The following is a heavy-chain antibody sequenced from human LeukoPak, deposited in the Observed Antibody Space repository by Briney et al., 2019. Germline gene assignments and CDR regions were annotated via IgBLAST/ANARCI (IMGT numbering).Heavy chain of an antibody. CDR1: GFTFSSYS. CDR3: ARVMNDYGDYVFDY. J-gene: IGHJ4*02. V-gene: IGHV3-21*01. CDR2: ISSISSYI. Sequence: GGSLRLSCAASGFTFSSYSMNWVRQAPGKGLEWVSSISSISSYIYYADAVKGRFTISRDNAKNSLYLQMNSLRTEDTAVYFCARVMNDYGDYVFDYWGQGTLVTVSS. D-gene: IGHD4-17*01.